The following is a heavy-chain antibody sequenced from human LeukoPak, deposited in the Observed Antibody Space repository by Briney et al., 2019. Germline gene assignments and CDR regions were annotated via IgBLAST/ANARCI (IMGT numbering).Heavy chain of an antibody. CDR3: ARGVGFGDPFDY. D-gene: IGHD3-10*01. Sequence: GGSLRLSCAASGFTFSSYSMNWVRQAPGKRLEWVSSISSSSSYIYYADSVKGRFTISRDNAKNSLYLQMNSLRAEDTAVYYCARGVGFGDPFDYWGQGTLVTVSS. CDR1: GFTFSSYS. J-gene: IGHJ4*02. CDR2: ISSSSSYI. V-gene: IGHV3-21*01.